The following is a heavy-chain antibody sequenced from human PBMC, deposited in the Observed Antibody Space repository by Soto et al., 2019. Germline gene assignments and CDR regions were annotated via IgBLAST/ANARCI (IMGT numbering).Heavy chain of an antibody. D-gene: IGHD2-15*01. CDR2: ISYDGSNK. V-gene: IGHV3-30-3*02. Sequence: GGSLRLSCAASGFTFSSYAMHWVRQAPGKGLEWVAVISYDGSNKYYADSVKGRFTISRDNSKNTLYLQMNSLRAEDTAVYYCAKSRGGRPYYGMDVWGQGTTVTVSS. J-gene: IGHJ6*02. CDR1: GFTFSSYA. CDR3: AKSRGGRPYYGMDV.